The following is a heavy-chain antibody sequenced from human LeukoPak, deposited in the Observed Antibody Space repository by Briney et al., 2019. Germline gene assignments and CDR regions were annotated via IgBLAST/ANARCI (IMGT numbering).Heavy chain of an antibody. J-gene: IGHJ4*02. CDR3: ERQYCSSISCCFDY. D-gene: IGHD2-2*01. CDR2: INHSGST. CDR1: GESFSGYY. V-gene: IGHV4-34*01. Sequence: KPSETLSLTCAVYGESFSGYYWSWIRQPPGKGLEGIGEINHSGSTNYNPSLKSRVTISVDTSKNQVSLKLSSVTAADTAVYYCERQYCSSISCCFDYWGQGTLVPVSS.